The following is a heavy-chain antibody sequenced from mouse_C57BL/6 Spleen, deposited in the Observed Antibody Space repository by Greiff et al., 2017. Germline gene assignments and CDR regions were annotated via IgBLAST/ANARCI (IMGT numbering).Heavy chain of an antibody. Sequence: QVQLKESGAELVKPGASVKISCKASGYAFSSYWMNWVKQRPGKGLEWIGQIYPGDGDTNYNGKFKGKATLTADKSSSTAYMQLSSLTSEDSAVYFCARSGAYGFDYWGQGTTLTVSS. CDR3: ARSGAYGFDY. V-gene: IGHV1-80*01. D-gene: IGHD1-1*02. CDR1: GYAFSSYW. CDR2: IYPGDGDT. J-gene: IGHJ2*01.